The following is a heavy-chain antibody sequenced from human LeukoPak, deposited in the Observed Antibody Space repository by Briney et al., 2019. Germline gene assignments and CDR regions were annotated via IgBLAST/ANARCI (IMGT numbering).Heavy chain of an antibody. CDR3: ARDAPITIQQNYYYYYGMDV. Sequence: PGGSLRLSCAASGFTFSSYEMNWVRQAPGKGLEWVSYISSSGSTIYYADSVKGRFTISRDNAKNSLYLQMNSLRAEDTAVYYRARDAPITIQQNYYYYYGMDVWGQGTTVTVSS. J-gene: IGHJ6*02. CDR1: GFTFSSYE. V-gene: IGHV3-48*03. CDR2: ISSSGSTI. D-gene: IGHD3-3*01.